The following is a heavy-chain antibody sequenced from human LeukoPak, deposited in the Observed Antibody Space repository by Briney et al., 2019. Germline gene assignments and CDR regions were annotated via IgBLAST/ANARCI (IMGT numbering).Heavy chain of an antibody. Sequence: ASVKVSCKASGGTFSSYAISWVRQAPGQGLEWMGRIIPILGIADYAQKFQGRVTITADKSTSTAYMELSSLRSEDTAVYYCARDQTPSGYWGQGTLVTVSS. D-gene: IGHD2-15*01. CDR3: ARDQTPSGY. J-gene: IGHJ4*02. CDR1: GGTFSSYA. V-gene: IGHV1-69*04. CDR2: IIPILGIA.